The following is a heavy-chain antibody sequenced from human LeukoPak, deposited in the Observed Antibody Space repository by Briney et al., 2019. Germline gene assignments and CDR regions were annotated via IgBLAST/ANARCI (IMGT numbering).Heavy chain of an antibody. CDR3: AKGSGTSRPYYLDY. J-gene: IGHJ4*02. CDR1: GFAFNNYV. CDR2: ISGSGDST. Sequence: PGGALRLSCAASGFAFNNYVMTWVRQAPGKGLDWFSAISGSGDSTYYADSVKGRFTISRDSSKSTMYLQMTSLTADDTAVYYCAKGSGTSRPYYLDYWGRGTLVTVSS. V-gene: IGHV3-23*01. D-gene: IGHD6-25*01.